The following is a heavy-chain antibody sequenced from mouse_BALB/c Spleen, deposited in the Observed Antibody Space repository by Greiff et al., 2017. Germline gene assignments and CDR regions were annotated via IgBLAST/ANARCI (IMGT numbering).Heavy chain of an antibody. CDR2: ISSGGSYT. J-gene: IGHJ2*01. D-gene: IGHD1-1*01. V-gene: IGHV5-6-4*01. CDR1: GFTFSSYT. Sequence: EVKLMESGGGLVKPGGSLKLSCAASGFTFSSYTMSWVRQTPEKRLEWVATISSGGSYTYYPDSVTGRFTISRDNAKNTLYLQMSSLKSEDTAMYYCTRDRVSTVVATYYFDYWGQGTTLTVSS. CDR3: TRDRVSTVVATYYFDY.